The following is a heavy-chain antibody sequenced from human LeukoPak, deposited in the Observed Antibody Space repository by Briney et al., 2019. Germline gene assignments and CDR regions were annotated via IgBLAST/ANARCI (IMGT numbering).Heavy chain of an antibody. V-gene: IGHV4-59*12. CDR1: GGSISSYY. CDR2: IYYSGST. Sequence: SETLSLTCTVSGGSISSYYWSWIRQPPGKGLEWIGYIYYSGSTNYNPSLKSRVTISVDTSKNQFSLKLSSVTAADTAVYYCARGDLGYCSGGSCYQDYWGQGTLVTVSS. CDR3: ARGDLGYCSGGSCYQDY. D-gene: IGHD2-15*01. J-gene: IGHJ4*02.